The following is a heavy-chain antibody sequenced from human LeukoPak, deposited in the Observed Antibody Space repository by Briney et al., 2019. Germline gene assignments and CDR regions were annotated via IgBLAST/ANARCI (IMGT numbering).Heavy chain of an antibody. Sequence: GGSLRLSCAASRFTFSSYTMSWVRQAPGKGLEWVSAISGSGDTTYYADSVKGRFTISRDNSKNTLYLQMNSLRAEDTAVYYCAKDRGYYGYYMDVWGKGTTVTISS. CDR3: AKDRGYYGYYMDV. CDR1: RFTFSSYT. CDR2: ISGSGDTT. D-gene: IGHD3-10*01. J-gene: IGHJ6*03. V-gene: IGHV3-23*01.